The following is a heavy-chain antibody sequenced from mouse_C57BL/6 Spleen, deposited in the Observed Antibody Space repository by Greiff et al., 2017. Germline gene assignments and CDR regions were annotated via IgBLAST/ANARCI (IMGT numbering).Heavy chain of an antibody. V-gene: IGHV14-4*01. CDR1: GFNIKDDY. CDR3: TIPRLDSSGYRDFDY. D-gene: IGHD3-2*02. Sequence: EVQLQESGAELVRPGASVKLSCTASGFNIKDDYMHWVKQRPEQGLEWIGWIDPENGDTEYASKFQGKATITADTSSNTAYLQLSSLTSEDTAVYYCTIPRLDSSGYRDFDYWGQGTTLTVSS. J-gene: IGHJ2*01. CDR2: IDPENGDT.